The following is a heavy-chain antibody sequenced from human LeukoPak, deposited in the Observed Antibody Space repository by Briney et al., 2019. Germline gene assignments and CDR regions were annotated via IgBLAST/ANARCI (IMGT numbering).Heavy chain of an antibody. CDR2: FDPEDGET. V-gene: IGHV1-24*01. D-gene: IGHD4-17*01. CDR1: GYTLTELS. Sequence: ASVKVSCKVSGYTLTELSMHWVRQAPGKGLEWMGGFDPEDGETIYAQKFQGRVTMTEDTSTDTAYMELRSLRSDDTAVYYCARGASPNPYGDYVLDSFDPWGQGTLVTVSS. CDR3: ARGASPNPYGDYVLDSFDP. J-gene: IGHJ5*02.